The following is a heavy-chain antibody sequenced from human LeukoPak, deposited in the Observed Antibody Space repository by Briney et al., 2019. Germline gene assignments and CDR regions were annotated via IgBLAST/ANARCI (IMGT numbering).Heavy chain of an antibody. CDR3: ARGLRDSSGREYFQH. D-gene: IGHD3-22*01. J-gene: IGHJ1*01. CDR2: MNPNSGNT. V-gene: IGHV1-8*01. CDR1: GYTFTSYD. Sequence: ASVKVSCKASGYTFTSYDINWVRQATGQGPEWIGWMNPNSGNTGYAQKFQGRVTMTRNTSISTAYMELSSLRSEDTAVYYCARGLRDSSGREYFQHWGQGTLVTVSS.